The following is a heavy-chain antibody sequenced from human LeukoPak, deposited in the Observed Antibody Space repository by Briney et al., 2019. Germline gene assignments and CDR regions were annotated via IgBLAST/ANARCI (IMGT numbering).Heavy chain of an antibody. CDR1: GYTLTEIS. CDR3: ARGPIGAPDYYFDY. V-gene: IGHV1-24*01. CDR2: ET. J-gene: IGHJ4*02. Sequence: ASVNVSCKVSGYTLTEISMYWVRQAPGKGLGETLYAQKFQGRVTMTEDTSTDTAYMELSSLRSEDTAVYFCARGPIGAPDYYFDYWGQGTLVTVSS. D-gene: IGHD3-10*01.